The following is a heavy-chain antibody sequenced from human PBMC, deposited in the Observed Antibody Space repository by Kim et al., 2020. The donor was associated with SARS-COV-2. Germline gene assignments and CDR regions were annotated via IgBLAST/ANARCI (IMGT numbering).Heavy chain of an antibody. J-gene: IGHJ4*02. D-gene: IGHD6-6*01. Sequence: YNTSLKSRVTISVDTSKNQFSLKLSSVTAADTAVYYCARVRSSSGNYFDYWGQGTLVTVSS. CDR3: ARVRSSSGNYFDY. V-gene: IGHV4-59*01.